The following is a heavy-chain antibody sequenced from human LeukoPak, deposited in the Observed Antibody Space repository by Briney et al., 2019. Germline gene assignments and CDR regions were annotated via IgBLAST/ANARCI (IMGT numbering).Heavy chain of an antibody. D-gene: IGHD2-8*01. CDR2: IIPIFGTA. V-gene: IGHV1-69*01. CDR1: GGTFSSYA. CDR3: ARVGGYCTNGVVLCRPTAENNWFDP. Sequence: SVKVSCKASGGTFSSYAIGWVRQAHGQGLEWMGGIIPIFGTANYAQKFQGRVTITADESTSTAYMELSSLRSEDTAVYYCARVGGYCTNGVVLCRPTAENNWFDPWGQGTLVTVSS. J-gene: IGHJ5*02.